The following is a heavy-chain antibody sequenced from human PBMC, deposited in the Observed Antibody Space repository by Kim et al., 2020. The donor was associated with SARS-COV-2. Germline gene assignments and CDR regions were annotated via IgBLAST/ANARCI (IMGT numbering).Heavy chain of an antibody. D-gene: IGHD3-10*01. Sequence: GGSLRLSCVASGFTFSSYWMSWVRQAPGKGLEWVANIKQDGSEKYYVDSVKGRFTISRDNAKNSLYLQMNSLRAEDTAVYYCARSLLWFGEFHWGQGTLVTVSS. J-gene: IGHJ4*02. V-gene: IGHV3-7*01. CDR3: ARSLLWFGEFH. CDR2: IKQDGSEK. CDR1: GFTFSSYW.